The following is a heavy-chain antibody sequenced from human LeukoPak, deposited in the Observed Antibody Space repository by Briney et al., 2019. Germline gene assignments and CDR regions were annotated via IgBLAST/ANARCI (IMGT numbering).Heavy chain of an antibody. CDR1: GYTFTNYA. CDR2: IHPSTGNP. V-gene: IGHV7-4-1*02. CDR3: ARAFQSLGGLSLPDY. D-gene: IGHD3-16*02. J-gene: IGHJ4*02. Sequence: ASVTVSCKASGYTFTNYAMNWVRQAPGQGLEWMGWIHPSTGNPTYAQGFTGRFVFSLDTSVSTTYLQISSLKAEDTAVYYCARAFQSLGGLSLPDYWGQGTLVTVSS.